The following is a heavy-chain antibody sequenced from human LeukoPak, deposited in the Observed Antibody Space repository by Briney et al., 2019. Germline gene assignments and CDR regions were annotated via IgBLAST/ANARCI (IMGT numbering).Heavy chain of an antibody. J-gene: IGHJ4*02. V-gene: IGHV4-4*07. CDR1: GGSVTTYY. CDR2: IYGSGST. CDR3: AREGDDGYSFGYPFSY. D-gene: IGHD5-18*01. Sequence: SETLSLTCTVSGGSVTTYYWSWIRQSAGKGLEWIGRIYGSGSTNYSPSLKSRVTMSLDTSKNQFSLKLSSVTAADTAVCYCAREGDDGYSFGYPFSYWGQGSLVTVSS.